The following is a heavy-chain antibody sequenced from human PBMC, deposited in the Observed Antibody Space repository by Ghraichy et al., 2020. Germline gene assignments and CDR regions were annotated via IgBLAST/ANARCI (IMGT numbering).Heavy chain of an antibody. V-gene: IGHV3-48*02. CDR1: GFTLNNFD. Sequence: GGSLRLSCAASGFTLNNFDMMWFRRAPGKGLEWVSYISYTGTAIYFATSVRGRFTIFRDNGNNSVYMQMAFLRDEDSAVYYCARDSSRRLRITRPDLWGQGTLVTVSS. J-gene: IGHJ1*01. CDR2: ISYTGTAI. CDR3: ARDSSRRLRITRPDL. D-gene: IGHD4-17*01.